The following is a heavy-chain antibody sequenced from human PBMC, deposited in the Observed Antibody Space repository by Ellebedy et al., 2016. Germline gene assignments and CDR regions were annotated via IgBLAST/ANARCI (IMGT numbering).Heavy chain of an antibody. CDR1: GGSFSGYF. D-gene: IGHD6-19*01. J-gene: IGHJ4*02. CDR2: INHSGGT. CDR3: ARVGGPYASGWFSTYYYDY. Sequence: SETLSLTCAVYGGSFSGYFWSWVRQPPGKGLEWVGDINHSGGTNYHPSLKSRVTMSGDTSKNQFSLKLSSVTAAETAVYYCARVGGPYASGWFSTYYYDYWGQGTLVTVSS. V-gene: IGHV4-34*01.